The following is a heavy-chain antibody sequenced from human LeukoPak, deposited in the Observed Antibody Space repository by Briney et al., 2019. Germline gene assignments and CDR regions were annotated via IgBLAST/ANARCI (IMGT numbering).Heavy chain of an antibody. CDR3: AAYYGSTRGMDV. CDR2: ISSSSSYI. J-gene: IGHJ6*02. V-gene: IGHV3-21*01. CDR1: GFTFSSYS. Sequence: GGSLRLSCAASGFTFSSYSMNWVRQAPGKGLEWVSSISSSSSYIYYADSVKGRFTISRDNAKNSLYLQMNSLRAEDTAVYYCAAYYGSTRGMDVWGQGTTVTVSS. D-gene: IGHD3-10*01.